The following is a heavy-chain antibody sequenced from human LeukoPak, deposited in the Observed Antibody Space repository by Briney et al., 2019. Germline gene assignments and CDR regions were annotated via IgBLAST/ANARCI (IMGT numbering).Heavy chain of an antibody. CDR3: ARDLGGVSVY. CDR1: GFTFDDYA. D-gene: IGHD3-16*02. V-gene: IGHV3-9*01. J-gene: IGHJ4*02. Sequence: GRSLRLSCAASGFTFDDYAMHWVRQAPGKGLEWVSGISWNSGSIGYADSVKGRFTISRDNAENSLYLQMNSLRGEDTAVYYCARDLGGVSVYWGQGTLVTVSS. CDR2: ISWNSGSI.